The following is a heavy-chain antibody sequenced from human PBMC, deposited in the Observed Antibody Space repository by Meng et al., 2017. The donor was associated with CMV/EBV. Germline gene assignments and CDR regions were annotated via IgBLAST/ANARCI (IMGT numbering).Heavy chain of an antibody. CDR2: ISAYNGNT. CDR3: AQTIAAAGTSWFDP. CDR1: GYTFTSYG. J-gene: IGHJ5*02. V-gene: IGHV1-18*01. D-gene: IGHD6-13*01. Sequence: ASVKVSCKASGYTFTSYGISWVRQAPGQGLEWMGWISAYNGNTSYAQKLQGRVTMTTDTSTSTAYMELRSLRSDDTAVYYCAQTIAAAGTSWFDPWGQGALVTVSS.